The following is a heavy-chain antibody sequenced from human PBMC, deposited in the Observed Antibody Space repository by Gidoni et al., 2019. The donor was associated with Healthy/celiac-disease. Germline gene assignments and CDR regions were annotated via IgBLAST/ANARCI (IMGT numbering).Heavy chain of an antibody. Sequence: EVQLVESGGGLVQPGGSLRPLCAASGFTVSSNYMSWVRQAPGKGLELVSVIYSGGSTYYADSVKGRFTISRDNSKNTLYLQMNSLRAEDTAVYYCAREGSSSWFDYWGQGTLVTVSS. CDR1: GFTVSSNY. CDR3: AREGSSSWFDY. CDR2: IYSGGST. V-gene: IGHV3-66*02. J-gene: IGHJ4*02. D-gene: IGHD6-13*01.